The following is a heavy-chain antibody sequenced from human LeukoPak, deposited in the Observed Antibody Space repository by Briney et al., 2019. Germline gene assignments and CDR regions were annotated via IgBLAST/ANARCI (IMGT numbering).Heavy chain of an antibody. CDR2: ISGSGGSK. CDR3: AKDVSGSH. V-gene: IGHV3-23*01. D-gene: IGHD1-26*01. Sequence: GRSLRLSCAASGFNFRNYGIHWVRQAPGKGLEWVSGISGSGGSKYYADSVRGRFTISRDNPKNTLSQQMYSLRVEDTAVYYCAKDVSGSHWGQGTLVTVSS. CDR1: GFNFRNYG. J-gene: IGHJ4*02.